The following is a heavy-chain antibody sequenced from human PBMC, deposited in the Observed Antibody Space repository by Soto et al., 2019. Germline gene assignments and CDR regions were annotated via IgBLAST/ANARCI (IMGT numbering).Heavy chain of an antibody. CDR3: NSYPDFWGGHTPL. V-gene: IGHV3-15*07. CDR1: GLSITNTW. CDR2: VKSKADGGTA. D-gene: IGHD3-3*01. Sequence: EVQLVESGGGLVQPGGSLRLSCAASGLSITNTWLHWVRQAPGKGLGWVGRVKSKADGGTADYAAPVKGRFTVSRDDSKNTQYLQMNSLKMEDTAVYYCNSYPDFWGGHTPLWGQGTLVTVSS. J-gene: IGHJ4*02.